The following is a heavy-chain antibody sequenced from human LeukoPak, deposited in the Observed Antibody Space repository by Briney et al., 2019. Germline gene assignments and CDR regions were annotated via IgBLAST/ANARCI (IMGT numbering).Heavy chain of an antibody. CDR1: GFTFSSYG. Sequence: PVGSLRLSCAASGFTFSSYGMHWVRQAPGKGLEWVALIWNDGSSKHYADSVRGRFTISRDNSKNTLYLQMNSLRAEDTAVYYCARDFELSHWGQGTLVTVSS. CDR2: IWNDGSSK. CDR3: ARDFELSH. V-gene: IGHV3-33*01. J-gene: IGHJ4*02. D-gene: IGHD3-16*02.